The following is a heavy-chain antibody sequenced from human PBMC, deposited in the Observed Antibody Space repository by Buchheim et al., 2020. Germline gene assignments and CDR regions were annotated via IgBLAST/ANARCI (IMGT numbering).Heavy chain of an antibody. CDR2: IYRSGST. CDR1: SGSISSSTNY. J-gene: IGHJ4*02. CDR3: ARMREGSRTYDY. Sequence: QVQLQESGPGLVKPSQTLSLTCTISSGSISSSTNYWSWIRQPAGKGLEWIGRIYRSGSTNYNPFLKSRVTISVDTSKNQSSLKVRSVTAADTAVYYCARMREGSRTYDYWGQGTL. D-gene: IGHD1-26*01. V-gene: IGHV4-61*02.